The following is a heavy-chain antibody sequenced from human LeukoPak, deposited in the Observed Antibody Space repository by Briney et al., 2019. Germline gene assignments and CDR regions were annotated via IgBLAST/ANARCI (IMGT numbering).Heavy chain of an antibody. CDR1: GFTFSSYW. CDR3: ASDRGPPSGPEWLRFGQREYYFDY. Sequence: GGSLRLSCAASGFTFSSYWMSWVRQAPGEGLEWVANIKQGGSEKYYVDSVKGRFTISRDNAKNSLYLQMNSLRAEDTAVYYCASDRGPPSGPEWLRFGQREYYFDYWRQGTLVTDS. J-gene: IGHJ4*02. CDR2: IKQGGSEK. D-gene: IGHD5-12*01. V-gene: IGHV3-7*01.